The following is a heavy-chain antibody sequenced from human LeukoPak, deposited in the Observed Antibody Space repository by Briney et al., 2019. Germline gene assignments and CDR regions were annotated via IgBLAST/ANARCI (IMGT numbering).Heavy chain of an antibody. Sequence: PGGSLRLSCAASGFTFSSNYMSWVRQAPGKGLEWVSVIYSGGSTYYADSVQGRFTISRDDSKNTLYLQMNSLRAEDTAVYNCVVYFDWLFGIDYWGQGTLVTVSS. V-gene: IGHV3-53*01. CDR1: GFTFSSNY. CDR2: IYSGGST. D-gene: IGHD3-9*01. J-gene: IGHJ4*02. CDR3: VVYFDWLFGIDY.